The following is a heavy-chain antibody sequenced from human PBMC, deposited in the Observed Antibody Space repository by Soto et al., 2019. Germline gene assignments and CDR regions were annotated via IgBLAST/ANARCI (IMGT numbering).Heavy chain of an antibody. CDR2: IYPGDSDT. V-gene: IGHV5-51*01. Sequence: GESLKISCNGSGYIFTSYWVGWVRQMPGKGLEWMGIIYPGDSDTRYSPSFEGQVTISADKSISTAYLQWNSLKASDTAMYYCTSGLRYNLYYGMDVWGQGTTVTVSS. CDR3: TSGLRYNLYYGMDV. J-gene: IGHJ6*02. CDR1: GYIFTSYW. D-gene: IGHD2-2*02.